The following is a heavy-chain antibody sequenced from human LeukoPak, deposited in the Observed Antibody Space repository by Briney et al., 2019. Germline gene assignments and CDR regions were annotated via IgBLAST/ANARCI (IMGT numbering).Heavy chain of an antibody. CDR1: GYTFTGYY. J-gene: IGHJ5*02. CDR3: ARDQRTGSGSYYQFDP. D-gene: IGHD3-10*01. Sequence: ASVKVSCKASGYTFTGYYMHWVRQAPGQGLEWMGIINPSGGSTSYAQKFQGRVTITTDESTSTAYMELSSLRSEDTAVYYCARDQRTGSGSYYQFDPWGQGTLVTVSS. CDR2: INPSGGST. V-gene: IGHV1-46*01.